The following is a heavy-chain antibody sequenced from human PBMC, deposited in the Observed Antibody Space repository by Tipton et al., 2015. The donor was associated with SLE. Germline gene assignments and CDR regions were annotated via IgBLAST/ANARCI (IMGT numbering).Heavy chain of an antibody. V-gene: IGHV3-21*01. D-gene: IGHD6-13*01. J-gene: IGHJ3*02. CDR1: GFTFSSYS. Sequence: GSLRLSCAASGFTFSSYSMNWVRQAPGKGLEWVSSISSSSSYIYYADSVKGRFTISRDNAKNSLYLQMNSLRAEDTAVYYCARVVAAAGTGAFDIWGQGTMVTVSS. CDR3: ARVVAAAGTGAFDI. CDR2: ISSSSSYI.